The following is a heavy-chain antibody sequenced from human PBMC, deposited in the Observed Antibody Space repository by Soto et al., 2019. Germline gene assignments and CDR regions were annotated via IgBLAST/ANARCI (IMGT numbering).Heavy chain of an antibody. J-gene: IGHJ4*02. V-gene: IGHV4-38-2*01. Sequence: PDTLSLTCAFSCHSSISGCYYWGWIRQPPGKGLEWIGSIYHSGSTYYNPSLKSRVSMSVDTSKNQLSLKLSSVTAADTAVYYCASYGYSYSARFFDKWGQGTRVTVSS. CDR2: IYHSGST. CDR1: CHSSISGCY. CDR3: ASYGYSYSARFFDK. D-gene: IGHD6-13*01.